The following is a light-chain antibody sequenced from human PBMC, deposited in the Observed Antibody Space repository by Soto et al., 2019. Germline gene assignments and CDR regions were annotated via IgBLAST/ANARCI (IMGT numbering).Light chain of an antibody. V-gene: IGKV3D-15*01. CDR2: AAS. CDR3: QEYNNWRPIT. J-gene: IGKJ4*01. CDR1: QSVSSY. Sequence: EIVLTQSPATLSLSPGERATLSCRASQSVSSYLAWYQQKPGQAPRLLIYAASNRATGIPDRFSGSGSGTEFTLTITSLQSEDFAIYYCQEYNNWRPITFGGGTKVDIK.